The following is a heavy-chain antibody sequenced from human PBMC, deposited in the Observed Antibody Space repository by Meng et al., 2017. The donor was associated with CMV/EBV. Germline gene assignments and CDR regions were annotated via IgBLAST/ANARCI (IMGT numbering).Heavy chain of an antibody. D-gene: IGHD2-2*01. CDR2: IIPIFGTA. J-gene: IGHJ5*02. V-gene: IGHV1-69*05. CDR1: GGTFSSYA. Sequence: SVTVSCKASGGTFSSYAISWVRQAPGQGLEWMGGIIPIFGTANYAQKFQGRVTLTTDESTSTAYMELSSLRSEDTAVYYCARDRYQLLVSVGRFNWFDPWGQGTLVTVSS. CDR3: ARDRYQLLVSVGRFNWFDP.